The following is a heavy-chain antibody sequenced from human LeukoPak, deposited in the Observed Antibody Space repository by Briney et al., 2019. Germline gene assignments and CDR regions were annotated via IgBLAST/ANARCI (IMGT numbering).Heavy chain of an antibody. J-gene: IGHJ6*04. CDR1: GGSVTSGTYY. D-gene: IGHD3-10*01. Sequence: SETLSVTCTVSGGSVTSGTYYGTWIRQPPGKGLEWIAYISYNENTNYNPSLKSRLTISLDTSSNQFSLRLSSVTAADTAVYYCAREASLVRGIFITRYGLDVWGRGTTVTVSS. CDR3: AREASLVRGIFITRYGLDV. CDR2: ISYNENT. V-gene: IGHV4-61*01.